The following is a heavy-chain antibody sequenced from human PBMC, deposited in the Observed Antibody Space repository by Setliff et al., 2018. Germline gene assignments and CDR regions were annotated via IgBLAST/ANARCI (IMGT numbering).Heavy chain of an antibody. CDR1: GYTLSRHY. Sequence: ASVKVSCKATGYTLSRHYMHWARQAPGQGLEWMGIINPGGGSASIVQKFQGRVTMTSDTSTSTVYMEFTDLTSEDTAVYYWARAGVAAVDRKGLLEYWGQGTLVTVSS. V-gene: IGHV1-46*01. D-gene: IGHD6-13*01. CDR2: INPGGGSA. CDR3: ARAGVAAVDRKGLLEY. J-gene: IGHJ4*02.